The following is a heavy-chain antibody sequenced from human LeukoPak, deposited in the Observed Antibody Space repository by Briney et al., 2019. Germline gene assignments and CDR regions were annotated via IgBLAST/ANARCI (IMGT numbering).Heavy chain of an antibody. D-gene: IGHD5-12*01. V-gene: IGHV3-7*01. CDR2: INQDGSKE. CDR3: VRDGGVSGYDLLDY. Sequence: GGSLRHSCAASGFTFSNYWMTWVRQAPGKGLEWVAHINQDGSKEYYMDSVKARFTISRDNAKNSLSLQMNSLRAEDTAVYYCVRDGGVSGYDLLDYWGQGTLVTVSS. CDR1: GFTFSNYW. J-gene: IGHJ4*02.